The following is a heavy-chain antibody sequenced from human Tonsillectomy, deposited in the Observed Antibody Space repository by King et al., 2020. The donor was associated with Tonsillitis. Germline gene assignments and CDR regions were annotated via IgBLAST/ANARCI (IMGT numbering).Heavy chain of an antibody. D-gene: IGHD3-22*01. V-gene: IGHV3-30*18. Sequence: VQLVESGGGVVQPGRSLRLSCAASGFTFSSYGMHWVRQAPGKGLEWVAVISYDGSNKYYAESVKGRFTISRDNSKNRVYLQMNSLRAEDTAVYYCAKGYDSSGYYSEYFDLWGRGTLVTVSS. CDR1: GFTFSSYG. CDR3: AKGYDSSGYYSEYFDL. CDR2: ISYDGSNK. J-gene: IGHJ2*01.